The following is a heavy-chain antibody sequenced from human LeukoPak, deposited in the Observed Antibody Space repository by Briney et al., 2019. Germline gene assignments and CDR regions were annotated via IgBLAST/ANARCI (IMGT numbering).Heavy chain of an antibody. J-gene: IGHJ4*02. CDR2: ITGRGEST. Sequence: GGSLRLSCAASGFTFSSYGMNWVRQAPGKGLEWVSGITGRGESTYYAGSGKGRFTISRDNSKNTLYLQMNSLRAEDTAVYYCAKDRRLAAFDYGGQGTLVTVSS. CDR3: AKDRRLAAFDY. V-gene: IGHV3-23*01. D-gene: IGHD6-25*01. CDR1: GFTFSSYG.